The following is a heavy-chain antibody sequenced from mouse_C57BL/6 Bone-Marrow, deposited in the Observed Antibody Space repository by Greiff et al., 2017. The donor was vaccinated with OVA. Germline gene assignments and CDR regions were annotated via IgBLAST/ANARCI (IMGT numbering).Heavy chain of an antibody. J-gene: IGHJ1*03. CDR2: ISYDGSN. V-gene: IGHV3-6*01. Sequence: EVKLQESGPGLVKPSQSLSLTCSVTGYSITSGYYWNWIRQFPGNKLEWMGYISYDGSNNYNPSLKNRISITRDISKNQFFLKLNSVTTEDTATYYCARDHYYYGSSGYFDVWGTGTTVTVSS. CDR3: ARDHYYYGSSGYFDV. D-gene: IGHD1-1*01. CDR1: GYSITSGYY.